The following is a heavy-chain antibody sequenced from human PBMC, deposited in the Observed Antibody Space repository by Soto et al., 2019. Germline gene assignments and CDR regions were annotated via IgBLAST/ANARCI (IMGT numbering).Heavy chain of an antibody. CDR3: AKVDVSTAGSFDY. V-gene: IGHV3-23*01. CDR2: INPSGDST. Sequence: GSLRLSCVASGFTFSRHGLSWVRQAPGKGLEWVSTINPSGDSTFYADSVKGRLTISRDNSKNTVYLQMNSLSVGDTAVYLCAKVDVSTAGSFDYWGQGALVTVSS. D-gene: IGHD6-13*01. CDR1: GFTFSRHG. J-gene: IGHJ4*02.